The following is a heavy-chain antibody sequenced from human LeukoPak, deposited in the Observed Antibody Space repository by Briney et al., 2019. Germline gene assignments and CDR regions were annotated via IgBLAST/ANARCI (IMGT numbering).Heavy chain of an antibody. D-gene: IGHD1-26*01. CDR2: IKSKTDGGTT. V-gene: IGHV3-15*01. CDR3: TTVPIVGATPSFDY. CDR1: GFTFNNYA. Sequence: GGSLRLSCAASGFTFNNYAMSWVRQAPGKGLEWVGRIKSKTDGGTTDYAAPVKGRFTISRDDSKNTLYLQMNSLKTEDTAVYYCTTVPIVGATPSFDYWGQGTLVTVSS. J-gene: IGHJ4*02.